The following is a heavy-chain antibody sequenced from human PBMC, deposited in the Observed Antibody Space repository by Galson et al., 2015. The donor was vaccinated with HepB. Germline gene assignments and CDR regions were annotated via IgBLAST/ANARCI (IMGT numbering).Heavy chain of an antibody. D-gene: IGHD5-18*01. CDR1: GGSFSGYY. CDR2: INHSGST. Sequence: LSLTCAVYGGSFSGYYWSWIRQPPGKGLEWIGEINHSGSTNYNPSLKSRVTISVDTSKNQFSLKLSSVTAADTAVYYCARRGPWQLWLLEENWFDPWGQGTLVTVSS. V-gene: IGHV4-34*01. J-gene: IGHJ5*02. CDR3: ARRGPWQLWLLEENWFDP.